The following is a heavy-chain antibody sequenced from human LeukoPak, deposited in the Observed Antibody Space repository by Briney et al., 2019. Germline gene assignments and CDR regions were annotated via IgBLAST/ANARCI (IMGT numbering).Heavy chain of an antibody. V-gene: IGHV4-34*01. CDR3: ARTTGDGSLDY. J-gene: IGHJ4*02. CDR1: GGSFSGYY. Sequence: SETLSLTCAVYGGSFSGYYWSWIRQPPGKGLEWIGEINHSGSTNYNPSLKSRVTISVDTSKNQFSLKLSPVTAADTAVYYCARTTGDGSLDYWGQGTLVTVSS. CDR2: INHSGST. D-gene: IGHD7-27*01.